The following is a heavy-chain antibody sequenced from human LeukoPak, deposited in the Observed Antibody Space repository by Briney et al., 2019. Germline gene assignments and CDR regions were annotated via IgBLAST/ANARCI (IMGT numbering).Heavy chain of an antibody. J-gene: IGHJ4*02. V-gene: IGHV4-34*01. D-gene: IGHD3-3*01. CDR3: ARGVGFWSGYIDY. CDR1: GGSFSGYY. CDR2: INHSGST. Sequence: PSETLSLTCAVYGGSFSGYYWSWIRQPPGKGLEWIGEINHSGSTSYNPSLKSRVTISVDTSKNQFSLKLSSVTAADTAVYYCARGVGFWSGYIDYWGQGTLVTVSS.